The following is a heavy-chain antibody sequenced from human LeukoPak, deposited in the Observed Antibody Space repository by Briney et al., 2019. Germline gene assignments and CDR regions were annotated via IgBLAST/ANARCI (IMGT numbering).Heavy chain of an antibody. CDR2: INPSGGST. D-gene: IGHD2-15*01. Sequence: ASVKVSCKASGYTFTNYYMHWVRQAPGQGLEWMGIINPSGGSTSYAQKFQGRVTMTRGTSTSTVYMGLSSLRSEDSAVYYCARDTPNCSGGSCYSGDAFDIWGQGTMVTASS. CDR1: GYTFTNYY. CDR3: ARDTPNCSGGSCYSGDAFDI. J-gene: IGHJ3*02. V-gene: IGHV1-46*03.